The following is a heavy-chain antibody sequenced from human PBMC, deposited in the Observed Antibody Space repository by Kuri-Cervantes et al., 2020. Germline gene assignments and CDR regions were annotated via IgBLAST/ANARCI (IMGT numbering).Heavy chain of an antibody. CDR2: IKQDESEK. CDR3: AKDSGYCSGGNCPGHY. CDR1: GFTFSRYW. Sequence: GESLKISCAASGFTFSRYWMTWVRRAPGKGLEWVANIKQDESEKNYVDSVKGRFIISRDNSKNTLYLQMNSLRAEDTAVYYCAKDSGYCSGGNCPGHYWGQGTLVTVSS. J-gene: IGHJ4*02. D-gene: IGHD2-15*01. V-gene: IGHV3-7*03.